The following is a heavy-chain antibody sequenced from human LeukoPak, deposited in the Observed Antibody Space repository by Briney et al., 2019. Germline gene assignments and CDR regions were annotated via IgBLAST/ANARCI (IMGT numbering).Heavy chain of an antibody. Sequence: GGSLRLSCAASGFTFNDYAMHWVRQAPGKGLEWVSLISWDSGNTYYADSVKGRFTISRDNSKNSLSLQMNSLGAEDTAVYYCARVGQGEWFFDLWGRGTLVTVSS. J-gene: IGHJ2*01. V-gene: IGHV3-43D*03. D-gene: IGHD1-26*01. CDR3: ARVGQGEWFFDL. CDR1: GFTFNDYA. CDR2: ISWDSGNT.